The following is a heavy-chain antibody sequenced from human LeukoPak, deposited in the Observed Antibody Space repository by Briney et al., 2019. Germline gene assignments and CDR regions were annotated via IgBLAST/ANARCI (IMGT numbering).Heavy chain of an antibody. CDR2: ISSSSSYI. CDR3: ARVNGIVGARGEFDY. Sequence: GGSLRLSCAASGFTFSSYSMNWVRQAPGKGLEWVSSISSSSSYIYYADSVKGRFTISRDNAKNSLYLQMNSLRAEDTAVYYCARVNGIVGARGEFDYWGQGTLVTVSS. CDR1: GFTFSSYS. D-gene: IGHD1-26*01. V-gene: IGHV3-21*01. J-gene: IGHJ4*02.